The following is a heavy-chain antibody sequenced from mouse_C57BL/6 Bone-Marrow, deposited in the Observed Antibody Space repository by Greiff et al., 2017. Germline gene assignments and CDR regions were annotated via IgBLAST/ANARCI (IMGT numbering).Heavy chain of an antibody. CDR3: ARDYSDY. CDR2: ISDGGSYT. D-gene: IGHD2-1*01. J-gene: IGHJ4*01. CDR1: GFTFSSYA. Sequence: EVKLMESGGGLVQPGGSLKLSCAASGFTFSSYAMSWVRQTPEKRLEWVATISDGGSYTYYPDNVKGRFTISRDNAKNNLYLQMSHLKSEDTAMYYCARDYSDYWGQGTSVTVSS. V-gene: IGHV5-4*01.